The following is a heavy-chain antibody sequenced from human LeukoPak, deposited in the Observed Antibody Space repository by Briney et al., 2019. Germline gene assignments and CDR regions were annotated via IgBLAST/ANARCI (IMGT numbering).Heavy chain of an antibody. Sequence: GGSLRLSCAASGFIFSSYAMSWVRQAPGKRLEWVSAVSGTGGSAYYVDSVKGRFTTSRDNSKNTLYLQMNSLRAEDTAMYYCAKAGYCSSTSCLHGLFDYWGQGTLVTVSS. CDR2: VSGTGGSA. V-gene: IGHV3-23*01. CDR3: AKAGYCSSTSCLHGLFDY. J-gene: IGHJ4*02. CDR1: GFIFSSYA. D-gene: IGHD2-2*01.